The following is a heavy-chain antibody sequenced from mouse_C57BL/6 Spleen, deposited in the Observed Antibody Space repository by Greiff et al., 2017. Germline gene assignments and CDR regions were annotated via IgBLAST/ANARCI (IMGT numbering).Heavy chain of an antibody. CDR2: IHPNSGST. CDR3: ARPHTADSYAWVAD. Sequence: QVQLQQPGAELVKPGASVKLSCKASGYTFTSYWMHWVKQRPGQGLEWIGMIHPNSGSTKYNEKFKSKATLTVDKSSSTAYMQLSSLTSEDSAVYYFARPHTADSYAWVADWGQGTMVTVAA. J-gene: IGHJ3*01. V-gene: IGHV1-64*01. CDR1: GYTFTSYW. D-gene: IGHD2-12*01.